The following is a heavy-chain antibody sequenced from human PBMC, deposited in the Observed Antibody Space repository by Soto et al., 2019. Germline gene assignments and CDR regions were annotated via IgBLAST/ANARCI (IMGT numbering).Heavy chain of an antibody. V-gene: IGHV1-69*12. Sequence: QVQLVQSGAEVKKPGSSVKVSCKASGGTFSSYAISWVRQAPGQGLEWMGGIIPIFGTANYAQKFQGRVTITADESTSTAYMELSSLRSEDTAVYYCASGTNPFWSGYYNYGMDVWGQGTTVTVSS. J-gene: IGHJ6*02. CDR3: ASGTNPFWSGYYNYGMDV. D-gene: IGHD3-3*01. CDR2: IIPIFGTA. CDR1: GGTFSSYA.